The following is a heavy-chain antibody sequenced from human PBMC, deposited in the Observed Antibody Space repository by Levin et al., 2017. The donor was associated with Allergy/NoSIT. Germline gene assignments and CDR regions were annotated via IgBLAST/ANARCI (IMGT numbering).Heavy chain of an antibody. V-gene: IGHV3-48*02. J-gene: IGHJ3*02. D-gene: IGHD5-24*01. Sequence: GGSLRLSCVASGFAFSSYSMNWVRQAPGKGLEWISYISISSSSIDYADSVKGRFTISRDNAKNSLFLQMNSLRDEDTAVYFCAGMKRNFPQAFGIWGQGTMVTVSS. CDR2: ISISSSSI. CDR1: GFAFSSYS. CDR3: AGMKRNFPQAFGI.